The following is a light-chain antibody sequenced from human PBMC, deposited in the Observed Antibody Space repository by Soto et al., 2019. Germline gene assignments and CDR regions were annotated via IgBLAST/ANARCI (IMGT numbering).Light chain of an antibody. CDR3: AAWDDSLGAVV. CDR1: SSNIGNNN. V-gene: IGLV1-47*02. Sequence: QSVLTQQPSASATPGQRVTISCSGSSSNIGNNNAYWYQHLPGTAPTLIIHHNTLRPSWVPDRCSGSKSGTAASLAISGLQSDDESDYYCAAWDDSLGAVVFGGGTKVTVL. CDR2: HNT. J-gene: IGLJ2*01.